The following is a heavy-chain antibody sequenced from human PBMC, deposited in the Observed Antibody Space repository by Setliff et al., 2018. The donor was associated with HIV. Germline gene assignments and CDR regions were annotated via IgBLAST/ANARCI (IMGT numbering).Heavy chain of an antibody. CDR3: ARDPTVGSPDYFDF. CDR1: GFTFTSYA. V-gene: IGHV3-21*01. Sequence: PGGSLRLSCAASGFTFTSYAMNWVRQAPGTGLEWVSSISSSGNFIYYEDSVKGRFTMSRDNAKNSLYLQMDSLRVEDTAVYYCARDPTVGSPDYFDFWGQGTLVTVSS. J-gene: IGHJ4*02. CDR2: ISSSGNFI. D-gene: IGHD1-26*01.